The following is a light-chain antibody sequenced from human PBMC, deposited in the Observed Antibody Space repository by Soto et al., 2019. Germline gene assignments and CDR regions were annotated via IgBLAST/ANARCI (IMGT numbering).Light chain of an antibody. V-gene: IGLV2-14*01. CDR2: DVS. CDR1: SSDVGGYNY. CDR3: SSYTSSSTYVV. J-gene: IGLJ2*01. Sequence: QSALSQPASVSGSPGQSITISCTGTSSDVGGYNYVSWYQQHPGKAPKLMIYDVSNRPSGVSNRFSGSKSGNTASLTISGLQAEDEADYYCSSYTSSSTYVVFGGATKLPVL.